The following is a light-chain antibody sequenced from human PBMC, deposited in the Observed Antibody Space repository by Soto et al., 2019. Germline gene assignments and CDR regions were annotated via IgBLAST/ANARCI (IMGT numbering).Light chain of an antibody. CDR3: QQYGSSPRGT. J-gene: IGKJ1*01. V-gene: IGKV3-20*01. CDR1: QIISSSY. Sequence: EIVLTQSPGTLSLSPGERATLSCRASQIISSSYLAWYQQKPGQAPRLLIYAASSRATGIPDRFSGSGSGTDFTLTISRLEPEDFAVYYCQQYGSSPRGTFGQGTKVDIK. CDR2: AAS.